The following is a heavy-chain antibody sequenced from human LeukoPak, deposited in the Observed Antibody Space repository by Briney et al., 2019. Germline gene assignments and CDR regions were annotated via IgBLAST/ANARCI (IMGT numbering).Heavy chain of an antibody. D-gene: IGHD5-18*01. J-gene: IGHJ3*02. CDR3: ARGKRRLQLWLYDAFDI. CDR1: GGTFSSYA. V-gene: IGHV1-69*06. CDR2: IIPIFGTA. Sequence: VASVTVSCKASGGTFSSYAISWVRQAPGQGVEWMGGIIPIFGTANYAQKFQGRVTITADKSTTPAYMELSSLRSEDTAVYYCARGKRRLQLWLYDAFDIWGQGTMVTVSS.